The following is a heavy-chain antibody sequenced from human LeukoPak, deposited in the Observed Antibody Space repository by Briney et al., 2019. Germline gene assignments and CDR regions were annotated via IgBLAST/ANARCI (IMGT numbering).Heavy chain of an antibody. D-gene: IGHD1-1*01. CDR3: ARGPTWNDDPAFDI. Sequence: GASLKISCKGSGYSFTNYWIGWVRQMPGKGLEWMGIIYPGDSDTRYSPSFQGQVTISADKSISTAYLQWSSLQASDTAMYYCARGPTWNDDPAFDIWGQGTMVTVSS. J-gene: IGHJ3*02. V-gene: IGHV5-51*01. CDR1: GYSFTNYW. CDR2: IYPGDSDT.